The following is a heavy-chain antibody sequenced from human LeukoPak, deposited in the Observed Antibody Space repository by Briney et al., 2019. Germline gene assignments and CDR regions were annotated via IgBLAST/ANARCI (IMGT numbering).Heavy chain of an antibody. J-gene: IGHJ4*02. V-gene: IGHV3-49*04. Sequence: GGSLSLSCTASGFTFSAYAMSWVRQAPGKGLEWVGVIRSNAYDGTSDYSASLKVSFTISSDESKIIAHLNMMRPNTEDTSFCYCSRVIHVTSPLLDYWGQGSLVSVSS. CDR3: SRVIHVTSPLLDY. D-gene: IGHD4-17*01. CDR2: IRSNAYDGTS. CDR1: GFTFSAYA.